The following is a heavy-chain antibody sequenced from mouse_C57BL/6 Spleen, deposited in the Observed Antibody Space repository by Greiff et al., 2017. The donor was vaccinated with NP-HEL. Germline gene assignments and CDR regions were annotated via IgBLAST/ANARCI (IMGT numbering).Heavy chain of an antibody. CDR1: GYTFTSYW. V-gene: IGHV1-53*01. CDR3: ARWGYGSSPKYYAMDY. CDR2: INPSNGGT. Sequence: QVQLQQPGTELVKPGASVKLSCKASGYTFTSYWMHWVKQRPGQGLEWIGNINPSNGGTNYNEKFKSKATLTVDKSSSTAYMQLSSLTSEDSAVYYCARWGYGSSPKYYAMDYWGQGTSVTVSS. J-gene: IGHJ4*01. D-gene: IGHD1-1*01.